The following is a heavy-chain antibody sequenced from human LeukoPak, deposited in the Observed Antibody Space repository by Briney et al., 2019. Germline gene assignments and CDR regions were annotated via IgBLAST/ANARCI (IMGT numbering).Heavy chain of an antibody. J-gene: IGHJ4*02. CDR3: ARDLAYGDYIYDY. D-gene: IGHD4-17*01. CDR2: IYSGDTT. V-gene: IGHV3-66*01. CDR1: GFTFSSYS. Sequence: PGGSLRLSCAASGFTFSSYSMNWVRQAPGKGLEWVSVIYSGDTTHYADSVKGRFSISRDNSKNTLYPQMNNLRVEDTAVYYCARDLAYGDYIYDYWGQGTLVTVSS.